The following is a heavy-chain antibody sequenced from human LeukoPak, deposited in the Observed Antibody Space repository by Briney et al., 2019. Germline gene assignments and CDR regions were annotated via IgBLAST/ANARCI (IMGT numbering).Heavy chain of an antibody. V-gene: IGHV3-23*01. J-gene: IGHJ4*02. CDR2: ISGSGGST. Sequence: GGSLRLSCAASGFTFSSYAMSWVRQAPGKGLGWVSAISGSGGSTYYADSVKGRFTISRDNSKNTLYLQMNSLRAEDTAVYYCASRRGSLYGDQYWGQGTLVTVSS. CDR3: ASRRGSLYGDQY. CDR1: GFTFSSYA. D-gene: IGHD4-17*01.